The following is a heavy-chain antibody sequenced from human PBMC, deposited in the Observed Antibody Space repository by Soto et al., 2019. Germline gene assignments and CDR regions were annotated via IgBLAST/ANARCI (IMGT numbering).Heavy chain of an antibody. CDR2: INVYNGNT. V-gene: IGHV1-18*01. CDR3: ALVPVSSSWYGVDY. CDR1: GYTFTSFG. J-gene: IGHJ4*02. Sequence: QVQLVQSGTEVKKPGASVKVSCKASGYTFTSFGIGWVRQAPGQGLECMGWINVYNGNTYYVQKLEGRVTMTTYTATWKSYMDLRSLRSDDTGVYYCALVPVSSSWYGVDYWGQGTLITVPS. D-gene: IGHD6-13*01.